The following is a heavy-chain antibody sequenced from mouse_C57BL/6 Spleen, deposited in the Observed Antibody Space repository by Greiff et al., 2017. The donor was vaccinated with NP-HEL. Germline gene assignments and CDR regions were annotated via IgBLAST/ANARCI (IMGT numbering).Heavy chain of an antibody. CDR2: ISYDGSN. CDR3: AMAITTEGWFAY. Sequence: EVKLVESGPGLVKPSQSLSLTCSVTGYSITSGYYWNWIRQFPGNKLEWMGYISYDGSNNYNPSTKNRISLTRDTSKNQFFLKLNSVTTEDTATVYCAMAITTEGWFAYWGQGTLVTVSA. D-gene: IGHD2-4*01. V-gene: IGHV3-6*01. CDR1: GYSITSGYY. J-gene: IGHJ3*01.